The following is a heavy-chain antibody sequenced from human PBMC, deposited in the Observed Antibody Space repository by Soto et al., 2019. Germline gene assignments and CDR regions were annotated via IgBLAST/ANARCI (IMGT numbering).Heavy chain of an antibody. Sequence: TGGSLRLSCGASGFAFEDYAMSWVRQAPGKGLEWVSAISGSGGTTYYSDSVKGRFTISRDNSKNTVYLQMNDLRVEDAAEYFCAKDSWAIFGVPAGEYYAMDVWGQGTTVTVSS. CDR3: AKDSWAIFGVPAGEYYAMDV. CDR1: GFAFEDYA. CDR2: ISGSGGTT. D-gene: IGHD3-3*01. J-gene: IGHJ6*02. V-gene: IGHV3-23*01.